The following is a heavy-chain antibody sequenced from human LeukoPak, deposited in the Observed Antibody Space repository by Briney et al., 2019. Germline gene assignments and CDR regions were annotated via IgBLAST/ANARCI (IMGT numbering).Heavy chain of an antibody. V-gene: IGHV3-30-3*01. D-gene: IGHD3-3*01. J-gene: IGHJ4*02. CDR2: ISYDGSNK. CDR3: AREPILLTIFGVVTDY. Sequence: GGSLRLSCAASGFTFSSYAVHWVRQAPGKGLDWVAVISYDGSNKYYADSVKGRFTISRDNSKNTLYLQMNSLRAEDTAVYYCAREPILLTIFGVVTDYWGQGTLVTVSS. CDR1: GFTFSSYA.